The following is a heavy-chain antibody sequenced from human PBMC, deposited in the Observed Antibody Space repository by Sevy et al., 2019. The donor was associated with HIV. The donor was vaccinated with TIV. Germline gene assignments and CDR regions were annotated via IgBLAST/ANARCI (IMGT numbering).Heavy chain of an antibody. D-gene: IGHD3-10*01. Sequence: SETLSLTCTVSGGSISSNNYYWVWIRQPPGKGLEWIGSIYYSGSAYYNPSLKSRITISVDTSKNQFYLKLSSVTAVDTAVYHCARDNNGSLGPFDYWGQGTLVTVSS. CDR1: GGSISSNNYY. J-gene: IGHJ4*02. CDR3: ARDNNGSLGPFDY. CDR2: IYYSGSA. V-gene: IGHV4-39*01.